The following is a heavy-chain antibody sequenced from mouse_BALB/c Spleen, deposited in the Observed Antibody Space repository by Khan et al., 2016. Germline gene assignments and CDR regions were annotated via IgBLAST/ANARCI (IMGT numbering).Heavy chain of an antibody. V-gene: IGHV5-17*02. J-gene: IGHJ3*01. CDR2: ISSGSRTI. CDR1: GFTFSSFG. Sequence: EVELVEPGEGLVQPGGSRKLSCAASGFTFSSFGMHWVRQAPEKGLEWVAYISSGSRTIYYADTVKGRFTISRDNPKNTLFLQMTSLRSEDTAMFYFSRFYVPAYFTYDGAWFAYSGQWTLVTVSA. CDR3: SRFYVPAYFTYDGAWFAY. D-gene: IGHD2-14*01.